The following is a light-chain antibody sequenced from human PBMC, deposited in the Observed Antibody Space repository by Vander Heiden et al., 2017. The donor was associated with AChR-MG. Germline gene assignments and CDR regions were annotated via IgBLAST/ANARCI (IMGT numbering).Light chain of an antibody. CDR2: KDY. Sequence: QSVLTQPPSMSGTPGQQVSISCSGSTSNIGNHYVFWYQHFPGTAPKLLITKDYERPSGVPDRFSVSKSGTSASLAISGLRPEDEADYYCASWDDTRRGEWVFGGGTKLTVL. J-gene: IGLJ3*02. CDR1: TSNIGNHY. CDR3: ASWDDTRRGEWV. V-gene: IGLV1-47*01.